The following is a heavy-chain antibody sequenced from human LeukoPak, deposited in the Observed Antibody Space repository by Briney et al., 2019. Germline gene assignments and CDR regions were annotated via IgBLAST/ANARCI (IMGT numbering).Heavy chain of an antibody. Sequence: ASVNVSCKASGYTFTSYAMHWVRQAPGQRLEWMGWINAGNGNTKYSQKFQDRVTITRDISANTAYMELSSLTSEDTAVYYCARGSYYYGSGSFMGSDYWGQGTLVTVSS. CDR2: INAGNGNT. D-gene: IGHD3-10*01. CDR3: ARGSYYYGSGSFMGSDY. J-gene: IGHJ4*02. CDR1: GYTFTSYA. V-gene: IGHV1-3*01.